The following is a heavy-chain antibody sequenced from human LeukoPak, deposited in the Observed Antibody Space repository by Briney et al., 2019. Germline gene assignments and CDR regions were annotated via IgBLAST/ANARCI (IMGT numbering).Heavy chain of an antibody. D-gene: IGHD2-2*01. J-gene: IGHJ3*02. CDR1: GYTFTSYG. Sequence: GASVKVSCKASGYTFTSYGISWVRQAPGQGLEWMGWISAYNGNTNYAQKLQGRVTMTTDTSTSTAYMELRSLRSDDTAVYYCARDFGPEIPAQAFDIWGQGTMVTVSS. V-gene: IGHV1-18*01. CDR2: ISAYNGNT. CDR3: ARDFGPEIPAQAFDI.